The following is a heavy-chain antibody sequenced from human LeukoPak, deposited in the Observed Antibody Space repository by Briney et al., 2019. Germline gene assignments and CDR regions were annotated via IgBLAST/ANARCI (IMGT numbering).Heavy chain of an antibody. CDR1: GYSFTNYW. V-gene: IGHV5-51*01. D-gene: IGHD3-10*01. J-gene: IGHJ3*02. Sequence: GESLKISCKGSGYSFTNYWIGWVRQMSGKGLEWMVIIYPGVSDTRYSPSFQGQVTISADKSISTAYLQWSSLKASDTATYYCARFQGGSGNYVAFDIWGQGTMVTVSS. CDR3: ARFQGGSGNYVAFDI. CDR2: IYPGVSDT.